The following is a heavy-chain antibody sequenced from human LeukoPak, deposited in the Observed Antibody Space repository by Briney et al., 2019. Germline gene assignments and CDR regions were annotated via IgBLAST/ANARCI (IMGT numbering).Heavy chain of an antibody. CDR2: IIPIFGTA. CDR3: ATPLSDNWNYVDYFDY. V-gene: IGHV1-69*13. J-gene: IGHJ4*02. D-gene: IGHD1-7*01. Sequence: SVKVSCKASGYTFTSYDINRVRQATGQGLEWMGGIIPIFGTANYAQRFQGRVTITADESTSTAYMELSSLRSEDTAVYYCATPLSDNWNYVDYFDYWGQGTLVTVSS. CDR1: GYTFTSYD.